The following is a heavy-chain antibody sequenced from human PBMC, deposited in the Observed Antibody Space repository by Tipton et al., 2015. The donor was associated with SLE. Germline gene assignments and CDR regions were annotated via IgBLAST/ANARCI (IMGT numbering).Heavy chain of an antibody. V-gene: IGHV4-61*08. D-gene: IGHD1-1*01. J-gene: IGHJ4*02. Sequence: LRLSCTVSGGSISSGGYYWSWIRQHPGKGLEWIGYIYYSGSTNYNPSLRSRVTISVDTSKNQLSLQLSSVTTADTAVYYCARGDPQGLEPFDYWGQGTLVTVSS. CDR2: IYYSGST. CDR1: GGSISSGGYY. CDR3: ARGDPQGLEPFDY.